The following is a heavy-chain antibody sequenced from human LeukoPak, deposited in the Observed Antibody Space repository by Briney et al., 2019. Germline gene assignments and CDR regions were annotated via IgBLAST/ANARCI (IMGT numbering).Heavy chain of an antibody. J-gene: IGHJ4*02. CDR3: ASPPSYYFGSGSYPLF. CDR2: IYPGDSDT. Sequence: GESLKISCKGSGYRFASYWIGWVRQMPGKGLEWMGIIYPGDSDTRYSPSFQGQVTISADKSISTAYVQWSSLKASDTAMYYCASPPSYYFGSGSYPLFWGQGTLVTVSS. V-gene: IGHV5-51*01. CDR1: GYRFASYW. D-gene: IGHD3-10*01.